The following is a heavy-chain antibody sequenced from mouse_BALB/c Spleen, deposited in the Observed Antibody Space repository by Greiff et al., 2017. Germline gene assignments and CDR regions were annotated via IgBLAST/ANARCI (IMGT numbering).Heavy chain of an antibody. Sequence: EVKLQESGPGLVKPSQSLSLTCTVTGYSITSDYAWNWIRQFPGNKLEWMGYISYSGSTSYNPSLKSRISITRDTSKNQFFLQLNSVTTEDTATYYCAREGSIYYDYDSSWFAYWGQGTLVTVSA. V-gene: IGHV3-2*02. J-gene: IGHJ3*01. CDR3: AREGSIYYDYDSSWFAY. D-gene: IGHD2-4*01. CDR1: GYSITSDYA. CDR2: ISYSGST.